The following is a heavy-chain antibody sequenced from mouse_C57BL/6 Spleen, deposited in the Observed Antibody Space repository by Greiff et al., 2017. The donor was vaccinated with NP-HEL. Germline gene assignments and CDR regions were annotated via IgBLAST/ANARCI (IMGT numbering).Heavy chain of an antibody. D-gene: IGHD2-5*01. CDR3: ARDSNQAMDY. J-gene: IGHJ4*01. CDR1: GFTFSDYY. Sequence: EVKLMESEGGLVQPGSSMKLSCTASGFTFSDYYMAWVRQVPEKGLEWVANINYDGSSTYYLDSLKSRFIISRDNAKNILYLQMSSLKSEDTATYYCARDSNQAMDYWGQGTSVTVSS. V-gene: IGHV5-16*01. CDR2: INYDGSST.